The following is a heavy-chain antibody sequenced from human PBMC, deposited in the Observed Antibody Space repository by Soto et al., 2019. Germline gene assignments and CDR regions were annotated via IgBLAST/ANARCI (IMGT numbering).Heavy chain of an antibody. J-gene: IGHJ2*01. D-gene: IGHD1-26*01. CDR2: IKKDGSDK. Sequence: PGKGLEWVANIKKDGSDKNYVDSVKGRFTISRDNAKNSLHLQMNSLRDEDTAVYFFFQAEDGIRATVPVSAFLLNRSSDL. CDR3: FQAEDGIRATVPVSAFLLNRSSDL. V-gene: IGHV3-7*01.